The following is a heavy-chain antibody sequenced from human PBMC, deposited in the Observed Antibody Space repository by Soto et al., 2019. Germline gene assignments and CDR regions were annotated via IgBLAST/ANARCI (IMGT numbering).Heavy chain of an antibody. CDR2: IYSGGST. CDR1: GFTVSSNY. CDR3: ARDRYYYDSSGYQGYYYGMDV. Sequence: GSLLLACSASGFTVSSNYMSWVRQAPGKGLEWVSVIYSGGSTCYADSVKGRFTISRDNSKNTLYLQMNSLRAEDTAVYYCARDRYYYDSSGYQGYYYGMDVWGQGTKVTVYS. D-gene: IGHD3-22*01. J-gene: IGHJ6*02. V-gene: IGHV3-53*01.